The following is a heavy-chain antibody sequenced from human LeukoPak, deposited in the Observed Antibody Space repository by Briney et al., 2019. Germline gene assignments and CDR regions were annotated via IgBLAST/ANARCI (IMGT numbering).Heavy chain of an antibody. CDR2: IYYSGST. J-gene: IGHJ4*02. CDR1: GGSISSYY. CDR3: ARVTYGSGSPEFDY. D-gene: IGHD3-10*01. V-gene: IGHV4-59*01. Sequence: KPSETLSLTCTVSGGSISSYYWSWIRQPPGKGLEWIGYIYYSGSTNYNPSLKSRVTISVDTSKNQFSLKLSSVTAADTAVYYSARVTYGSGSPEFDYWGQGTLVTVSS.